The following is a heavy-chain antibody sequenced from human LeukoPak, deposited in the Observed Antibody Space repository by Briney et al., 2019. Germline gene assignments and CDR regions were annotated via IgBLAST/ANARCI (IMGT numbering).Heavy chain of an antibody. V-gene: IGHV3-7*01. Sequence: AGSLRLSCAASGVTFSSYWMTWVRQAPGEGLEWVANIKQDESEKYYLDSVRGRFTISRDNAKNSLFLQMNSLRVDAAAVSFCARFVEMPGGAGGWFAPWGQGTLVTVSS. CDR1: GVTFSSYW. J-gene: IGHJ5*02. D-gene: IGHD5-24*01. CDR2: IKQDESEK. CDR3: ARFVEMPGGAGGWFAP.